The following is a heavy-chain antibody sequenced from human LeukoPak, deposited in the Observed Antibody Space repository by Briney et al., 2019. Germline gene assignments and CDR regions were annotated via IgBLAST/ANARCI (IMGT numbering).Heavy chain of an antibody. CDR1: GFTFSSYS. V-gene: IGHV3-30*03. CDR3: ARALVQGGYYYDSSGYYT. Sequence: GGSLRLSCAASGFTFSSYSMNWVRQAPGKGLEWVAVISYDGSNKYYADSVKGRFTISRDNSKNTLYLQMNSLRAEDTAVYYCARALVQGGYYYDSSGYYTWGQGTLVTVSS. D-gene: IGHD3-22*01. CDR2: ISYDGSNK. J-gene: IGHJ4*02.